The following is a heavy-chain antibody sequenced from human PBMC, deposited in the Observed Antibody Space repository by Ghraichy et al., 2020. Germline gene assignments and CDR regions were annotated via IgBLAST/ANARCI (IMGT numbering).Heavy chain of an antibody. CDR3: ARGDYDILTGYYYYYYGMDV. CDR1: GFTFSSYG. J-gene: IGHJ6*02. Sequence: GGSLRLSCAASGFTFSSYGMHWVRQAPGKGLEWVAVIWYDGSNKYYADSVKGRFTISRDNSKNTLYLQMNSLRAEDTAVYYCARGDYDILTGYYYYYYGMDVWGQGTTVTVSS. V-gene: IGHV3-33*01. CDR2: IWYDGSNK. D-gene: IGHD3-9*01.